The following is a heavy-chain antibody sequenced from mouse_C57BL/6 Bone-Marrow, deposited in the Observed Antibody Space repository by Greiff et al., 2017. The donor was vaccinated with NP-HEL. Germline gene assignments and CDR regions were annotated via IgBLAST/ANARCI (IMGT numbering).Heavy chain of an antibody. CDR1: GFSLTSYG. D-gene: IGHD1-1*01. CDR2: IWSGGST. Sequence: QVQLQQSGPGLVQPSQSLSITCTVSGFSLTSYGVHWVRQSPGKGLEWLGVIWSGGSTDYNAAFISRLSISKDNSKSQVFFKMNSLQADDTAIYYCARNSITTVVAEAYWGQGTLVTVSA. J-gene: IGHJ3*01. CDR3: ARNSITTVVAEAY. V-gene: IGHV2-2*01.